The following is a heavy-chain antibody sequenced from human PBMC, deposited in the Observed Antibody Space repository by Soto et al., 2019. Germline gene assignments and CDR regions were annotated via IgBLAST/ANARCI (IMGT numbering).Heavy chain of an antibody. V-gene: IGHV4-34*01. Sequence: SETLSLTCAVYGGSFSGYYWSWIRQPPGKGLEWIGEINHSGSTNYNPSLKSRVTISVDTSKNQFSLKLSSVTAADTAVYYCARGTTGDFWSGYYKKGWFDPWGQGTLVTVSS. CDR3: ARGTTGDFWSGYYKKGWFDP. J-gene: IGHJ5*02. D-gene: IGHD3-3*01. CDR2: INHSGST. CDR1: GGSFSGYY.